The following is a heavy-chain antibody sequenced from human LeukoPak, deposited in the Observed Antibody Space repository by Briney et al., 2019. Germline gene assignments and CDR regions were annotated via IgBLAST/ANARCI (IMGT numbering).Heavy chain of an antibody. CDR1: GFTFSSYA. CDR3: AKDLIAARPAPPYYFDY. D-gene: IGHD6-6*01. J-gene: IGHJ4*02. CDR2: ISGSGGST. V-gene: IGHV3-23*01. Sequence: GGSLRLSCAASGFTFSSYAMSWLRQAPGKGLEWVSAISGSGGSTYYADSVKGRFTISRDNSKNTLYLQMNSLRAEDTAVYYCAKDLIAARPAPPYYFDYWGQGTLVTVSS.